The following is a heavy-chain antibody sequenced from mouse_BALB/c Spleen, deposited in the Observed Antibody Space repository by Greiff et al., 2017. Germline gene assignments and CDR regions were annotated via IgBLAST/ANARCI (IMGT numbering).Heavy chain of an antibody. CDR1: GFTFSSFG. J-gene: IGHJ3*01. Sequence: EVHLVESGGGLVQPGGSRKLSCAASGFTFSSFGMHWVRQAPEKGLEWVAYISSGSSTIYYADTVKGRFTISRDNPKNTLFLQMTSLRSEDTAMYYCARSLSTMITTFAYWGQGTLVTVSA. CDR2: ISSGSSTI. D-gene: IGHD2-4*01. V-gene: IGHV5-17*02. CDR3: ARSLSTMITTFAY.